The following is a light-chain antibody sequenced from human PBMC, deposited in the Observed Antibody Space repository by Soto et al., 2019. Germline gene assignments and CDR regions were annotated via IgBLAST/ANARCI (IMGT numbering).Light chain of an antibody. J-gene: IGKJ4*01. CDR2: EAS. CDR1: QYISNY. V-gene: IGKV1-33*01. Sequence: DIQMTQSPSSLSASVGDRVTITCQASQYISNYLNWYRQRAGKAPQLLIYEASNLQTGVSSRFSGTGSGTDFTFTISSLQPEDFATYYCQHYDNFPGTFGGGTKVEIK. CDR3: QHYDNFPGT.